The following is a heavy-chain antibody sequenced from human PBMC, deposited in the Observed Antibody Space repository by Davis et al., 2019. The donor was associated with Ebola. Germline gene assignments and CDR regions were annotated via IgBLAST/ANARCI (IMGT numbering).Heavy chain of an antibody. CDR1: GFTFSDYY. CDR3: ARYFGSYVDY. D-gene: IGHD3-10*01. Sequence: GESLKISCAASGFTFSDYYMSWIRQAPGKGLEWVSVIYSGGSTYYADSVKGRFTISRHNSKNTLYLQMNSLRAEDTAVYYCARYFGSYVDYWGQGTLVTVSS. CDR2: IYSGGST. J-gene: IGHJ4*02. V-gene: IGHV3-53*04.